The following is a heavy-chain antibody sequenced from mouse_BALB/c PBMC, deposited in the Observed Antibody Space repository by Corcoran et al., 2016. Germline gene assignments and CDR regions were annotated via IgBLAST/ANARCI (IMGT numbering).Heavy chain of an antibody. V-gene: IGHV14-3*02. J-gene: IGHJ2*01. Sequence: EVQLQQSGAELVKPGASVKLSCTASGFNIKDTYMHWVKQRPEQGLEWIGRIDPANGSTKSDPKFQGKATMTADTSSNTVYLQLSSLTSEATAVYYWGRSREGNYVVYWGQGTTLTVSS. D-gene: IGHD2-1*01. CDR1: GFNIKDTY. CDR3: GRSREGNYVVY. CDR2: IDPANGST.